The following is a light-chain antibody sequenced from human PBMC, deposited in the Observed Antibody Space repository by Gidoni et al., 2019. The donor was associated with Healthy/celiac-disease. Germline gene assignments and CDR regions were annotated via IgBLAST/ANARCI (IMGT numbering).Light chain of an antibody. Sequence: AVLTQPASLSASHGASASLTCTLRSGINVGTYRIYWYQQKPGSPPQYLLRYKSDSDKQQGSGVPSRFSGSKDASANAGILLISGLQSEDEADYYCMIWHSSAWVFGGGTKLTVL. CDR3: MIWHSSAWV. CDR1: SGINVGTYR. CDR2: YKSDSDK. J-gene: IGLJ3*02. V-gene: IGLV5-45*01.